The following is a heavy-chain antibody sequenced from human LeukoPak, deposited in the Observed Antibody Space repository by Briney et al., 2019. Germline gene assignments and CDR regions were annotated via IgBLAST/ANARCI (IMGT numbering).Heavy chain of an antibody. CDR1: GGSISSSSYY. Sequence: SETLSLTCTVSGGSISSSSYYWGWIRQPPGKGLEWIGEIYHSGSTNYNPSLKSRVTISVDKSKNQFSLKLSSVTAADTAVYYCATLAVADDAFDIWGQGTMVTVSS. CDR3: ATLAVADDAFDI. V-gene: IGHV4-39*07. CDR2: IYHSGST. D-gene: IGHD6-19*01. J-gene: IGHJ3*02.